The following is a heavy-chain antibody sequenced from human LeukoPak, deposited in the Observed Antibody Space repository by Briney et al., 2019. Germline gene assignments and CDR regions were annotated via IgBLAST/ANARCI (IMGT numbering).Heavy chain of an antibody. Sequence: SETLSLTCTVSGVFISTYYWSWIRRPPGKGLECVAYIDYSATTNYNPSLKSRVTISVDTSKNQFSLKLSSVTAADTAVYYCASLYSSISDSWFDPWGQGTLVTVSS. J-gene: IGHJ5*02. CDR2: IDYSATT. CDR1: GVFISTYY. D-gene: IGHD6-13*01. V-gene: IGHV4-59*01. CDR3: ASLYSSISDSWFDP.